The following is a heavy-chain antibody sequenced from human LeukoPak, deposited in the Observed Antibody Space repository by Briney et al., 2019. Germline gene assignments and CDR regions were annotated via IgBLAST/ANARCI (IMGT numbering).Heavy chain of an antibody. V-gene: IGHV4-30-2*01. CDR1: GGSISSGGYS. CDR3: ARGIRGYYGSGSLDY. CDR2: IYHSGST. J-gene: IGHJ4*02. Sequence: PSETLSLTCAVSGGSISSGGYSWSLIRQPPGKGLEWIGYIYHSGSTYYNPSLKSRVTISVDRSKNQFSLKLSSVTAADTAVYYCARGIRGYYGSGSLDYWGQGTLVTVSS. D-gene: IGHD3-10*01.